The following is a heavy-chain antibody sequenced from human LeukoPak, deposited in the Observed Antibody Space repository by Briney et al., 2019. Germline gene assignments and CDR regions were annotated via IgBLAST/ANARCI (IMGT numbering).Heavy chain of an antibody. CDR2: ISNNGRNK. CDR3: ASEGLDN. CDR1: GFTFSSYA. J-gene: IGHJ4*02. Sequence: GGSLRLSCAASGFTFSSYAIHWVRQAPGKGLEWVAFISNNGRNKDYADSVKGRFTISRDNAKNSVYLQMKSLRVEDTAVYYCASEGLDNWGQGTLVTVSS. V-gene: IGHV3-30*04.